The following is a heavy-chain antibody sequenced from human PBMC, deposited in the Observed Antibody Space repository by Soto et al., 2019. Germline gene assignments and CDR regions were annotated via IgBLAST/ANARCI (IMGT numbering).Heavy chain of an antibody. CDR3: ARMNDSGYVDY. D-gene: IGHD1-26*01. CDR1: GGSISSYY. V-gene: IGHV4-59*08. CDR2: VHDSWGS. J-gene: IGHJ4*02. Sequence: PSETLSLTCTVSGGSISSYYWSWIRQPPGKGLEWIGYVHDSWGSHYNPSLKSRVAISLDTSKSQFSLKLTSVTATDTAVYYCARMNDSGYVDYWGQGTLVTVSS.